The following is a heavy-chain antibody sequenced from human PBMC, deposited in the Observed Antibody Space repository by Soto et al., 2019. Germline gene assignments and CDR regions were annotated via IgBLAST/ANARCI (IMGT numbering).Heavy chain of an antibody. V-gene: IGHV1-2*02. D-gene: IGHD2-8*01. CDR1: GYTFTAYY. CDR3: ARGIVEMALTSGMDV. Sequence: QVQLVQSGAEVKKPGASVRVSCKASGYTFTAYYIFWVRQAPGQGLEWMGWINPSSGGSTYAQKFQGRVTMTRDTSINTAYMELSRLRSDDTAVYYCARGIVEMALTSGMDVWGQGTTVTVSS. J-gene: IGHJ6*02. CDR2: INPSSGGS.